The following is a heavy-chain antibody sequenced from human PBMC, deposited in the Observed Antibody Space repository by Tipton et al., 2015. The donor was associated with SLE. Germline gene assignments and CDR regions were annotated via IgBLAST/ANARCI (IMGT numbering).Heavy chain of an antibody. CDR1: GASISSYY. J-gene: IGHJ4*02. CDR2: IYYSGSS. Sequence: TLSLTCSVSGASISSYYWSWIRQPPGKGLEWIGYIYYSGSSNYNPSLKSRVTISLDTSKNQFSPRLSSVTAADTAVYYCARHPTYFDYWGQGTLVTVSS. V-gene: IGHV4-59*08. CDR3: ARHPTYFDY.